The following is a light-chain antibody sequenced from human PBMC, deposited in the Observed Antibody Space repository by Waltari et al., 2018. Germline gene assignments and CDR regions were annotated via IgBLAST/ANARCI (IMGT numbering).Light chain of an antibody. CDR1: TSDVGGYNY. J-gene: IGLJ3*02. Sequence: SALTQPASVSGSPGQSITISCTGTTSDVGGYNYVSWFQQHPGTAPKLIIYDVSKRPSGFSHRFAGSKSGTSASLTIAGLQAEDEADYSCSAYTTSHTEVFGGGTKLTVL. CDR2: DVS. CDR3: SAYTTSHTEV. V-gene: IGLV2-14*01.